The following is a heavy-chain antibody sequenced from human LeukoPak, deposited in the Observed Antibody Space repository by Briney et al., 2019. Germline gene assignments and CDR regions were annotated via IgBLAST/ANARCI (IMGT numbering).Heavy chain of an antibody. CDR3: ASQTYYDILTGYGGESH. Sequence: PGGSLRLSCAASGFTFSSYEMNWVRQAPGKGLEWVSYISSSGSTIYYADSVKGRFTISRDNAKNSLYLQMNSLGAEDTAVYYCASQTYYDILTGYGGESHWGQGTLVSVSS. CDR1: GFTFSSYE. D-gene: IGHD3-9*01. V-gene: IGHV3-48*03. CDR2: ISSSGSTI. J-gene: IGHJ4*02.